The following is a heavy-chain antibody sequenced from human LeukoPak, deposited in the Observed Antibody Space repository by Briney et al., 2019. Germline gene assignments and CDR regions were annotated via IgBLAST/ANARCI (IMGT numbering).Heavy chain of an antibody. CDR3: ATGTEQQWLSLDY. J-gene: IGHJ4*02. V-gene: IGHV3-15*01. CDR1: GFTLKNAW. CDR2: IRSKTDGGTT. Sequence: PGGSLRLSCVASGFTLKNAWMSWVRQALGKGLEWVGRIRSKTDGGTTDYAAPVKGRFTISRDDSKNTLYLQINSLKTEDTAVYFCATGTEQQWLSLDYWGQGTLVTVSS. D-gene: IGHD6-19*01.